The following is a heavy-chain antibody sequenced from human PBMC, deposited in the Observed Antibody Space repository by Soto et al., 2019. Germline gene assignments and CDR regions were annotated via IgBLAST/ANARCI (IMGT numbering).Heavy chain of an antibody. J-gene: IGHJ4*02. D-gene: IGHD4-17*01. V-gene: IGHV2-5*02. CDR3: AHAGDYDLLSFDH. Sequence: TLSLTCTVTGDSISSRSYYWGWIRQPPRKALXWLXLIXXDXXXXXSXXRKNRLAISKDTYRNRVVLTITNMNPEETGTYFCAHAGDYDLLSFDHWGPGTLVTASS. CDR2: IXXDXXX. CDR1: GDSISSRSYY.